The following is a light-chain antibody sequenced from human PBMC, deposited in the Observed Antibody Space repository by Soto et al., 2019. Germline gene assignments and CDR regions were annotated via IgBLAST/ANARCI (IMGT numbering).Light chain of an antibody. Sequence: QLVLTQPPSASGTPGQRVTISCSGSSSNIGSNAVNWYQQLPGTAPKLLIYSNNQRPSGVPDRFSGSKSGTSASLAISGLQSEDEAHYFCAAWDDSLNGVIFGGGTKLTVL. CDR3: AAWDDSLNGVI. J-gene: IGLJ2*01. V-gene: IGLV1-44*01. CDR1: SSNIGSNA. CDR2: SNN.